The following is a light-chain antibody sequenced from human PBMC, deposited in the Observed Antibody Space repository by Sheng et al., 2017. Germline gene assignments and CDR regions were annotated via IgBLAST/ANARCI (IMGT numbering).Light chain of an antibody. CDR2: GAS. Sequence: EIVLTQSPGTLSLSPGERATLSCRASQSVTSNSVAWFQQKPGQAPRLLIFGASSRAAGIPDRFSGSGSGTDFSLTITRLEPEDFAVYYCQQYGNSPYTFGRGTNLGIK. J-gene: IGKJ2*01. CDR3: QQYGNSPYT. V-gene: IGKV3-20*01. CDR1: QSVTSNS.